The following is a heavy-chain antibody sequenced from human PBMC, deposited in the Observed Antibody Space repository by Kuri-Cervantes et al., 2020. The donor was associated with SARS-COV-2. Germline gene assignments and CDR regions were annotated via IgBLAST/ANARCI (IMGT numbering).Heavy chain of an antibody. V-gene: IGHV3-30*03. CDR1: GFTSSNYG. CDR2: VSSDGSYK. Sequence: GESLRPSCAASGFTSSNYGTHCVRQAPGKGLEWVALVSSDGSYKYYAGSVRGRFTISRDNSNKTVYLQMNSLRTEDTAVYYCARSTPFRRLVVISQGGAFDIWGQGTMVTVSS. J-gene: IGHJ3*02. D-gene: IGHD3-22*01. CDR3: ARSTPFRRLVVISQGGAFDI.